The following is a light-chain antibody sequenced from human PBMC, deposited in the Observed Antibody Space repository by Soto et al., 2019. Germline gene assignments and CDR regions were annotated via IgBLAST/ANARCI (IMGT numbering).Light chain of an antibody. CDR2: SAS. CDR3: QQYENSPPYT. CDR1: QSVRSSQ. Sequence: EIVLPQSPGTLSLSPGERATLSCRASQSVRSSQLAWYQHKPGQAPRLLIYSASRRATGIPDRFSGSGSGTDFTITISRLEPADFAVYYCQQYENSPPYTFGQGTKLDIK. V-gene: IGKV3-20*01. J-gene: IGKJ2*01.